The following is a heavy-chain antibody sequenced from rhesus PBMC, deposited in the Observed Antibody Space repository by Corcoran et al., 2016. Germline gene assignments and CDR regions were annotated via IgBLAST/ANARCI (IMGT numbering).Heavy chain of an antibody. J-gene: IGHJ4*01. CDR1: GGSISSGYYY. V-gene: IGHV4-122*02. CDR3: ARYFSNYVPVDY. CDR2: ITYSGST. D-gene: IGHD4-23*01. Sequence: QVQLQESGPGLVKPSETLSLTCAVSGGSISSGYYYWSWIRQPPGKGLGWIGYITYSGSTSYNPSLEGRGTISRDTSKNQFSLKRSSVTAADTAVYYCARYFSNYVPVDYWGQGVLVTVSS.